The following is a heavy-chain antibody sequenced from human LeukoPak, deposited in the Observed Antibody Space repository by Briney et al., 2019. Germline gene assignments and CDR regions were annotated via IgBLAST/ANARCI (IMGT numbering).Heavy chain of an antibody. CDR2: INHSGST. J-gene: IGHJ4*02. D-gene: IGHD5-18*01. Sequence: SETLSLTCAVYGGSFSGYYWSWIRQPPGKGLEWIGEINHSGSTNYNPSLKSRVTISVDTSKNQFSPKLSSVTAADTVVYYCARGRAVTWNYWGQGTLVTVSS. CDR1: GGSFSGYY. CDR3: ARGRAVTWNY. V-gene: IGHV4-34*01.